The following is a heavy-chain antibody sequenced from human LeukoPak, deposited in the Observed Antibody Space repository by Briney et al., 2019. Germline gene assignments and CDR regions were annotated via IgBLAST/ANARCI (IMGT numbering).Heavy chain of an antibody. V-gene: IGHV3-64D*06. CDR3: AKVDYDSSGYRMDFDY. D-gene: IGHD3-22*01. CDR2: ISSNGGST. J-gene: IGHJ4*02. CDR1: GFTFSSYA. Sequence: PGGSLRLSCSASGFTFSSYAMHWVRQAPGKGLEYVSAISSNGGSTYYADSVKGRFTISRDNSKNTLYLQMSSLRAEDTAVYYCAKVDYDSSGYRMDFDYWGQGTLVTVSS.